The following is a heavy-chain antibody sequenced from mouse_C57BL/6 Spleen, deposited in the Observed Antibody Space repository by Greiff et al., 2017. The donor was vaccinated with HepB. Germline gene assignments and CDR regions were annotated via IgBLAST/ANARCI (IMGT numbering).Heavy chain of an antibody. CDR1: GYTFTDYY. Sequence: EVQLQQSGPELVKPGASVKISCKASGYTFTDYYMNWVKQSHGKSLEWIGDINPNNGGTSYNQKFKGKATLTVDKSSSTAYMEIRSLTSEDSAVYYCARSGYYGSFFDYWGQGTTLTVSS. J-gene: IGHJ2*01. D-gene: IGHD1-1*01. CDR2: INPNNGGT. V-gene: IGHV1-26*01. CDR3: ARSGYYGSFFDY.